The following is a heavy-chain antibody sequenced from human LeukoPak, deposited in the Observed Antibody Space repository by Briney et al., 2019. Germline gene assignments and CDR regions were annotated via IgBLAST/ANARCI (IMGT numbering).Heavy chain of an antibody. Sequence: PGGSLRLSCAASGFTVSSNYMNWVRQAPGKGLEWVSAISGSGGSTYYADSVKGRFTISRDNSKNTLYLQMNSLRAEDTAVYYCAKVLRYCSSTSCYPYYFDYWGQGTLVTVSS. CDR2: ISGSGGST. D-gene: IGHD2-2*01. V-gene: IGHV3-23*01. CDR1: GFTVSSNY. J-gene: IGHJ4*02. CDR3: AKVLRYCSSTSCYPYYFDY.